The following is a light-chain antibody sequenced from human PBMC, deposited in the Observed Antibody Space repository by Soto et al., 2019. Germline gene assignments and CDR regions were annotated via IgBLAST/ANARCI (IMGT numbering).Light chain of an antibody. CDR1: SGHSSYI. J-gene: IGLJ2*01. Sequence: QLVLTQSSSASASLGSSVKVTCTLSSGHSSYIIAWHQQQPGKAPRYLMKLECSGIYKKRSGVPDRFSGSSSGADRYLTISNLQFEDEADYYCETWDTNTRVFGGGTKLTVL. CDR3: ETWDTNTRV. V-gene: IGLV4-60*02. CDR2: LECSGIY.